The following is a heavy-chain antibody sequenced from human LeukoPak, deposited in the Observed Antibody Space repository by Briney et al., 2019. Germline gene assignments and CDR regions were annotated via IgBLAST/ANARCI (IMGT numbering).Heavy chain of an antibody. D-gene: IGHD6-19*01. Sequence: PGGSLRLSCAASGFTFSIYGMHWVRQAPGKGLEWGSVISYDGSNKYYADSVKGRFTISRDNAKNSLYLQMNSLRAEDTAAYYCARYQPLGYRSGWGVFDLGGQGT. V-gene: IGHV3-30*03. CDR3: ARYQPLGYRSGWGVFDL. J-gene: IGHJ3*01. CDR2: ISYDGSNK. CDR1: GFTFSIYG.